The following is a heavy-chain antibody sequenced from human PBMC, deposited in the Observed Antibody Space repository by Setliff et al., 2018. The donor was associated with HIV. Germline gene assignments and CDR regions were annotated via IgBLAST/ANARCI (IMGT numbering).Heavy chain of an antibody. J-gene: IGHJ4*02. D-gene: IGHD4-4*01. CDR2: INHSGST. V-gene: IGHV4-34*01. CDR3: ARTPPSVTTFHLDRSYYFDY. CDR1: GGSFSGYY. Sequence: NPSETLSLTCAVYGGSFSGYYWSWIRQPPGKGLEWIGEINHSGSTNYNPSLKSRVTISVDTSKNQFSLKLSSVTAADTAVYYCARTPPSVTTFHLDRSYYFDYSGQGTLVTVSS.